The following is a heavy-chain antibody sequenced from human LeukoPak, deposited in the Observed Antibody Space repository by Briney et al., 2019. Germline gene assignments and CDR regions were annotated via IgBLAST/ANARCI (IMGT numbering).Heavy chain of an antibody. V-gene: IGHV4-59*01. Sequence: SETLSLTCTVSGGSISSYYWSWIRQPPGKGLEWIGYIYYSGSTNYNPSLKSRVTISVDTSKNQFSLKLSSVTAADTAVYYCARGWYYDSSGYAAPSPFDYWGQGTLVTVSS. CDR1: GGSISSYY. CDR2: IYYSGST. J-gene: IGHJ4*02. CDR3: ARGWYYDSSGYAAPSPFDY. D-gene: IGHD3-22*01.